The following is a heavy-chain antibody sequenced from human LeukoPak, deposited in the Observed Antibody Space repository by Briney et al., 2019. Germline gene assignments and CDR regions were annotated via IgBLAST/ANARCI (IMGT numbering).Heavy chain of an antibody. J-gene: IGHJ4*02. CDR3: ARGVLSYDSSGYSYYFDY. Sequence: GGSLRLSCAASGFTFSSYSMTWVRQAPGKGLEWVSYISSSSSTIYYADSVKGRFTISRDNSKNTLYLQMNSLRAEDTAVYYCARGVLSYDSSGYSYYFDYWGQGTLVTVSS. D-gene: IGHD3-22*01. CDR2: ISSSSSTI. CDR1: GFTFSSYS. V-gene: IGHV3-48*01.